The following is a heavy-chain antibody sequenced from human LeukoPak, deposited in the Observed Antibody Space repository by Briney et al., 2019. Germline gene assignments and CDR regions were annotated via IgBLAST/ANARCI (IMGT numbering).Heavy chain of an antibody. V-gene: IGHV4-59*06. CDR1: GGSFSGYY. CDR3: ALQLAQGWFDP. J-gene: IGHJ5*02. Sequence: SETLSLTCAVYGGSFSGYYWSWIRQPPGKGLEWIGYIYYSGSTYYNPSLKSRVTISVDTSKNQFSLKLSSVTAADTAVYYCALQLAQGWFDPWGQGTLVTVSS. CDR2: IYYSGST. D-gene: IGHD5-18*01.